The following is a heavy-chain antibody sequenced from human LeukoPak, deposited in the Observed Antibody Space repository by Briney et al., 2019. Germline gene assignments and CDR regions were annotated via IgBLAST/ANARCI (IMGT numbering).Heavy chain of an antibody. CDR1: GFTFRNYW. J-gene: IGHJ4*02. D-gene: IGHD3-22*01. CDR2: ISGSGGST. CDR3: AKSSYYDSSGYYREYYFDF. Sequence: GGSLRLSCAASGFTFRNYWMSWVRQAPGKGLEWVSSISGSGGSTNYADSVKGRFTISRDNSKNTLYLQMNSLRDEDTAVYYCAKSSYYDSSGYYREYYFDFWGQGTLVTVSS. V-gene: IGHV3-23*01.